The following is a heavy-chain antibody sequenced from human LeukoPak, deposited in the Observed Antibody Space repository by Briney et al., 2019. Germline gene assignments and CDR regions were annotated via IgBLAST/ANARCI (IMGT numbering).Heavy chain of an antibody. CDR1: GFTFSSYS. CDR2: ISSSSSYI. D-gene: IGHD1-26*01. CDR3: ARDLQGAMAT. Sequence: PGGSLRLSCAASGFTFSSYSMNWVRQAPGKGLEWVSSISSSSSYIYYADSVKGRFTISRDNTKNSLYLQMNSLRAEDTAVYYCARDLQGAMATWGQGTLVTVSS. J-gene: IGHJ5*02. V-gene: IGHV3-21*01.